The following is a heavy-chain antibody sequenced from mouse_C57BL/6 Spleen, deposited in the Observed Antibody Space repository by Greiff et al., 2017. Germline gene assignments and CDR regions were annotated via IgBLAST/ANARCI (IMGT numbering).Heavy chain of an antibody. D-gene: IGHD2-5*01. V-gene: IGHV5-17*01. CDR3: AIYYSNYDYYAMDY. CDR2: ISSGSSTI. Sequence: EVKLEESGGGLVKPGGSLKLSCAASGFTFSDYGMHWVRQAPEKGLEWVAYISSGSSTIYYADTVKGRFTISRDNAKNTLFLQMTSLRSEDTAMYYCAIYYSNYDYYAMDYWGQGTSVTVSS. J-gene: IGHJ4*01. CDR1: GFTFSDYG.